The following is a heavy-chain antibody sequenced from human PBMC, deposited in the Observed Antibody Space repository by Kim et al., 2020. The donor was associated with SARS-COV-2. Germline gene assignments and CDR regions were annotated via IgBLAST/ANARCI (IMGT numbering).Heavy chain of an antibody. Sequence: SVKVSCKASGGTFSSYAISWVRQAPGQGLEWMGGIIPIFGTANYAQKFQGRVTITADESTSTAYMELSSLRSEDTAVYYCATTTYYYDSSGYYYHRLPYYYYYGMDV. V-gene: IGHV1-69*13. CDR1: GGTFSSYA. CDR2: IIPIFGTA. CDR3: ATTTYYYDSSGYYYHRLPYYYYYGMDV. J-gene: IGHJ6*01. D-gene: IGHD3-22*01.